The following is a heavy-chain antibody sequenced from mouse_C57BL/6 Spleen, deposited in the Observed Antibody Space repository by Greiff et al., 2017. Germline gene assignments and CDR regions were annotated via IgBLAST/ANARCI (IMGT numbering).Heavy chain of an antibody. Sequence: EVKLVESGEGLVKPGGSLKLSCAASGFTFSSYAMSWVRQTPEKRLEWVAYISSGGDYIYYADTVKGRFTISRDNARNTLYLQMSSLKSEDTAMYYCTRDGLYYYGSSDYAMDYWGQGTSVTVSS. D-gene: IGHD1-1*01. CDR3: TRDGLYYYGSSDYAMDY. V-gene: IGHV5-9-1*02. CDR1: GFTFSSYA. J-gene: IGHJ4*01. CDR2: ISSGGDYI.